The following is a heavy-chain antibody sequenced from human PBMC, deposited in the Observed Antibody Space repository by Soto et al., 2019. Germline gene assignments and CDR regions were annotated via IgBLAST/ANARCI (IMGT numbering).Heavy chain of an antibody. J-gene: IGHJ6*02. CDR3: ARRPPLRSGYPIPYYYYYGMDV. CDR1: GYSFTSYW. V-gene: IGHV5-51*01. CDR2: IYPGDSDT. D-gene: IGHD3-3*01. Sequence: GESLKISCKGSGYSFTSYWIGRVRQMPGKGLEWMGIIYPGDSDTRYSPSFQGQVTISADKSISTAYLRWSSLKASDTAMYYYARRPPLRSGYPIPYYYYYGMDVWGQGTTVTVSS.